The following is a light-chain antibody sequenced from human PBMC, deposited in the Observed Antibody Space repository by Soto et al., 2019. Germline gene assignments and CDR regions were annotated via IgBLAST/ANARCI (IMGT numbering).Light chain of an antibody. J-gene: IGKJ1*01. Sequence: DIQMTQSPSTLSASVGDRVTITCRASQSISSWLAWYQQKPGKAPMLLIYDASSLESGVPSRFSGSGSGTEFTLTISSLQPDDFATYYCQQYNSYSGTFGQGTKVEIK. CDR1: QSISSW. CDR2: DAS. CDR3: QQYNSYSGT. V-gene: IGKV1-5*01.